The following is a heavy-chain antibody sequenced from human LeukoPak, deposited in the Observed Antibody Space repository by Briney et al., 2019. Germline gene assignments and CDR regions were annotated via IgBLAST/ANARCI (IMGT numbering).Heavy chain of an antibody. V-gene: IGHV3-74*03. CDR1: EFTFSSYW. J-gene: IGHJ3*02. Sequence: GGSLRLSCAASEFTFSSYWMHWVRQAPGKGLVWVSRIYSVGSITTYTDSVKCRFTISRDNAKTTLYLHMNSLRAEDTAVYYCARAPPSSGYAYHFDIWGQGTMVTVSS. CDR3: ARAPPSSGYAYHFDI. D-gene: IGHD5-18*01. CDR2: IYSVGSIT.